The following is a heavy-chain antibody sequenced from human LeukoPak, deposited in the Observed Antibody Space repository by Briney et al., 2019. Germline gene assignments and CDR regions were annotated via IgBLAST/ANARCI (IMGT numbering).Heavy chain of an antibody. CDR2: IYYSGST. CDR1: GGSISSGGYY. CDR3: ARDFLRDDSSGYYVDAFDI. D-gene: IGHD3-22*01. Sequence: PSETLSLTCTVSGGSISSGGYYWSWIRQHPGRGLEWIGYIYYSGSTYYNPSLKSRVTISVDTSKNQFSLKLSSVTAADTAVYYCARDFLRDDSSGYYVDAFDIWGQGTMVTVSS. V-gene: IGHV4-31*03. J-gene: IGHJ3*02.